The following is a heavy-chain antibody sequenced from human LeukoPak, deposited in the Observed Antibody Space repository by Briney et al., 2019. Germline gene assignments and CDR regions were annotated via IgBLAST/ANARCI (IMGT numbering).Heavy chain of an antibody. J-gene: IGHJ3*02. CDR2: ISGSGDST. CDR3: AKGPTVTKFNAFDI. Sequence: GGSLRLSCAASGFTFSSYVMSWVRQAPGKGLEWVSAISGSGDSTDYADSVKGRFTISRDNSKNTLYLQMNSLRADDTAVYYCAKGPTVTKFNAFDIWGQGTMVTVSS. CDR1: GFTFSSYV. D-gene: IGHD4-17*01. V-gene: IGHV3-23*01.